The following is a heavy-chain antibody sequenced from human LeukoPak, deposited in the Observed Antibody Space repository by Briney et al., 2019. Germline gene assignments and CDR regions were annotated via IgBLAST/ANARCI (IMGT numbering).Heavy chain of an antibody. D-gene: IGHD2-15*01. Sequence: PSETLSLTCTVSGGFISSSSNFYWDWIRQPPGKGLEWIGNIYYSGSTFYNPSLKSRVTISVDTSENQFSLKLSSVTAADTAVYYCARRTAASAIDYWGQGTLVTVSS. CDR2: IYYSGST. J-gene: IGHJ4*02. V-gene: IGHV4-39*01. CDR3: ARRTAASAIDY. CDR1: GGFISSSSNFY.